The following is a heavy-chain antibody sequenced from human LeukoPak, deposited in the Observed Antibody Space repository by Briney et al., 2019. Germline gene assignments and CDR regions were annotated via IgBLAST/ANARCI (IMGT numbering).Heavy chain of an antibody. D-gene: IGHD1-26*01. CDR1: GFTFSSYS. J-gene: IGHJ4*02. V-gene: IGHV3-30*02. CDR2: VRYDGSNK. CDR3: AKFSGSGSYFEDY. Sequence: PGGSLRLSCAASGFTFSSYSMNWVRQAPGKGLEWVAFVRYDGSNKYYADSVKGRFTISRDNSKNTLYLQMNSLRAEDTAVYYCAKFSGSGSYFEDYWGQGTLVTVSS.